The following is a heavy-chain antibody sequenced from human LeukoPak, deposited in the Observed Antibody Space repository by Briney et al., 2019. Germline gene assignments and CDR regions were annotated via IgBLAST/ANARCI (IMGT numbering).Heavy chain of an antibody. CDR1: GYTFTGYY. CDR2: INPNSGGT. CDR3: ARAQRDGYLYYFDY. J-gene: IGHJ4*02. D-gene: IGHD5-24*01. V-gene: IGHV1-2*02. Sequence: ASVKVSCKASGYTFTGYYMHWVRQAPGQGLEWMGWINPNSGGTNYAQKFQGRVTMTRDTSISTAYMELSRLRSDDTAVYYCARAQRDGYLYYFDYWGQGTLVTVSS.